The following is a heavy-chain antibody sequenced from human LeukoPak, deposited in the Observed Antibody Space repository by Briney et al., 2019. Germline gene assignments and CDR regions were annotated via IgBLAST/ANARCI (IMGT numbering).Heavy chain of an antibody. V-gene: IGHV1-69*05. CDR2: IIPIFGTA. J-gene: IGHJ4*02. CDR3: ARGTIVGATDHLGY. D-gene: IGHD1-26*01. Sequence: SVKVSCTASGGTFSSYAISWVRQAPGQGLEWMGGIIPIFGTANYAQKFQGRVTMTRNTSISTAYMELSSLRSEDTAVYYCARGTIVGATDHLGYWGQGTLVTVSS. CDR1: GGTFSSYA.